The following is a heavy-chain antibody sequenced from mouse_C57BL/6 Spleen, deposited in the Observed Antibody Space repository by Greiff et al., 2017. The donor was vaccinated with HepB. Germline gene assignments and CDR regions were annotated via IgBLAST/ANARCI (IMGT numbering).Heavy chain of an antibody. CDR1: GFTFSDYG. Sequence: EVKLVESGGGLVKPGGSLKLSCAASGFTFSDYGMHWVRQAPEKGLEWVAYISSGSSTIYYADTVKGRFTISRDNSTDTLCLQMTSLRSEDTAMYYCASSSFFDYWGQGTTLTVSS. D-gene: IGHD1-1*01. CDR2: ISSGSSTI. J-gene: IGHJ2*01. CDR3: ASSSFFDY. V-gene: IGHV5-17*01.